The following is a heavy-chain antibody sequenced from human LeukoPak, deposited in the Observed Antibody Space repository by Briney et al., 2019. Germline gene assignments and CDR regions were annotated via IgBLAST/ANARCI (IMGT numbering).Heavy chain of an antibody. CDR2: INPNSGGT. V-gene: IGHV1-2*02. Sequence: ASVKVSCKASGYTFTGYYMHWVRQAPGHGLEWMGWINPNSGGTNYAQKFQGRVTMTRDTSISTAYMELSGLRSDDTAVYYCARLVREYQLLWYAFDIWGQGTTVTVSS. CDR3: ARLVREYQLLWYAFDI. J-gene: IGHJ3*02. D-gene: IGHD2-2*01. CDR1: GYTFTGYY.